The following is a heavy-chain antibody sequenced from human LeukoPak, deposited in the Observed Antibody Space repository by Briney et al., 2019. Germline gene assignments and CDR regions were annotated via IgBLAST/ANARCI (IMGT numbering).Heavy chain of an antibody. CDR2: ISYDGSNE. V-gene: IGHV3-30*03. J-gene: IGHJ4*02. Sequence: GGSLRLSCAASGFTFSSYGMHWVRQAPGKGLEWVAVISYDGSNEYYADSVKGRFTISRDNSKNTLYLQMNSLRAEDTAAYYCTRGQYSYGPFDYWGQGTLVTVSS. D-gene: IGHD5-18*01. CDR3: TRGQYSYGPFDY. CDR1: GFTFSSYG.